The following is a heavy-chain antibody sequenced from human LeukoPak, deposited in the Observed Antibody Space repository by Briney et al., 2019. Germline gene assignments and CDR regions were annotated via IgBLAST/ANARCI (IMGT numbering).Heavy chain of an antibody. V-gene: IGHV3-23*01. CDR3: AKWVAGGWH. CDR1: GFTFSSYA. CDR2: ISGSGGST. Sequence: GGSLRLSCAASGFTFSSYAMSWVRQAPGKGLEWVSAISGSGGSTHYADSVEGRSTISRDNSKNTLYLQMNSLRAEDTAVYYWAKWVAGGWHWGQGTLVTVSS. J-gene: IGHJ4*02. D-gene: IGHD6-19*01.